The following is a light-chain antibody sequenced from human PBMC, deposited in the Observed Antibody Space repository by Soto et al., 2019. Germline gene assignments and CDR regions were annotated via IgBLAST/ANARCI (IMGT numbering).Light chain of an antibody. J-gene: IGKJ5*01. CDR3: QQYGSSSIT. Sequence: SPGTLSLSPGERATLSCRASQSVSSSYLAWYQQKPGQAPRLLIYGASSRATGIPDRFSGSGSGTDFTLTISRLETEDFAVYYCQQYGSSSITFGQGTRLEIK. CDR1: QSVSSSY. CDR2: GAS. V-gene: IGKV3-20*01.